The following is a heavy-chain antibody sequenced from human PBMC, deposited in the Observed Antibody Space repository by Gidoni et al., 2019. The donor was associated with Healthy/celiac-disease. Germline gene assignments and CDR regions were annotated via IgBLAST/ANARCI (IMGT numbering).Heavy chain of an antibody. CDR2: INHSGST. CDR3: ARVVVAATPIYYYGMDV. Sequence: QVQLQQWGAGLLKPSETLSLTCAVYGGSFSGYYWSWIRQPPGKGLEWIGEINHSGSTNYNPSLKSRVTISVDTSKNQFTLKLSSVTAADTAVYYCARVVVAATPIYYYGMDVWGQGTTVTVSS. D-gene: IGHD2-15*01. J-gene: IGHJ6*02. V-gene: IGHV4-34*01. CDR1: GGSFSGYY.